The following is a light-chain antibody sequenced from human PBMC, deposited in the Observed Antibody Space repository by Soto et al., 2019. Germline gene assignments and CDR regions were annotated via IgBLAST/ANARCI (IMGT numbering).Light chain of an antibody. Sequence: DIKMTQSPSSLSAFLGDRVTITCRASQGIRGWLAWYQHTPGKAPKVLIYAASILQGGVPSRFSGSGSGTDFTLTINSLQPEDFATYYCQQSFSAPFTFGPGTKVDIK. J-gene: IGKJ3*01. CDR2: AAS. V-gene: IGKV1-12*01. CDR3: QQSFSAPFT. CDR1: QGIRGW.